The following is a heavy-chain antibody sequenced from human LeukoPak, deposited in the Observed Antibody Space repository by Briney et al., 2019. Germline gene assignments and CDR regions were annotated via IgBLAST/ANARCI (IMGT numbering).Heavy chain of an antibody. V-gene: IGHV4-38-2*01. CDR3: ARLSSGWYYFDY. CDR1: GYSISSGYY. CDR2: IYLSGST. J-gene: IGHJ4*02. D-gene: IGHD6-19*01. Sequence: PSETLSLTCAVSGYSISSGYYWGWIRQPPGKGLEGIGSIYLSGSTYYNPSLKSRVTISVDTSKNQFSLKLSSVTAADTAVYYCARLSSGWYYFDYWGQGTLVTVSS.